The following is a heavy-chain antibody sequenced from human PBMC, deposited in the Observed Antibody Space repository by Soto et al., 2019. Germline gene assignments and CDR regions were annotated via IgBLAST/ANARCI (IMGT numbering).Heavy chain of an antibody. CDR2: TYYRSKWYN. V-gene: IGHV6-1*01. CDR3: ARGLPPYYYDSSGYYYRGHYFDY. CDR1: GDSVSSNSAA. Sequence: RSLTCAISGDSVSSNSAAWNWIRQSPSRGLEWLGRTYYRSKWYNDYAVSVKSRITINPDTSKNQFSLQLNSVTPEDTAVYYCARGLPPYYYDSSGYYYRGHYFDYWGQGTLVTSPQ. D-gene: IGHD3-22*01. J-gene: IGHJ4*02.